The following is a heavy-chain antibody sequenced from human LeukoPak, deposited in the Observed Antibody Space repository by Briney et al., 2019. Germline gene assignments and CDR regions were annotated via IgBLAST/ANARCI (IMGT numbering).Heavy chain of an antibody. CDR3: AGQLGYCSSTSCYADKVDY. J-gene: IGHJ4*02. Sequence: SSETLSLTCTVSGGSISSSSYYWGWIRQPPGKGLEWIGSIYYSGSTYYNPSLKSRVTISVDTSKNQFSLKLSSVTAADTAVYYCAGQLGYCSSTSCYADKVDYWGQGTLVTVSS. CDR1: GGSISSSSYY. V-gene: IGHV4-39*01. D-gene: IGHD2-2*01. CDR2: IYYSGST.